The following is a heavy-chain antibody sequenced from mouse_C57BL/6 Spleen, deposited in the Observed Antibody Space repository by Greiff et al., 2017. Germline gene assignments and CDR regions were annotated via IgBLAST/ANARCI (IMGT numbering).Heavy chain of an antibody. CDR2: ISDGGSYT. CDR3: AREDLAWFAY. Sequence: DVQLQESGGGLVKPGGSLKLSCAASGFTFSSYAMSWVRQTPEKRLEWVATISDGGSYTYYPDNVKGRFTISRDNAKNNLYLQMSHLKSEDTAMYYCAREDLAWFAYWGQGTLVTVSA. CDR1: GFTFSSYA. V-gene: IGHV5-4*01. J-gene: IGHJ3*01.